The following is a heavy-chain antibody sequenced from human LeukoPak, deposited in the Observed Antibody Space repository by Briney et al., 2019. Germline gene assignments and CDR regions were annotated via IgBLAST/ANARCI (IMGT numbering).Heavy chain of an antibody. V-gene: IGHV1-18*01. CDR1: GYTFSSYG. CDR2: ISAYNGNT. CDR3: ARDSSGWFFFDY. D-gene: IGHD6-19*01. Sequence: ASVKVSCKASGYTFSSYGISWVRQAPGQGLEWMGSISAYNGNTNYAQKLQGRVTMTTDTSTSTAYMELRSLRSDDTAVYYCARDSSGWFFFDYWGQGTLVTVSS. J-gene: IGHJ4*02.